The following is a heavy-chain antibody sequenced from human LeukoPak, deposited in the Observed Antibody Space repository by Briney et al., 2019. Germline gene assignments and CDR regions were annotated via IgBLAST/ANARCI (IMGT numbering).Heavy chain of an antibody. CDR2: IYYSGST. V-gene: IGHV4-39*07. CDR1: GGSISSSSYY. D-gene: IGHD3-10*01. Sequence: SETLSLTCTVSGGSISSSSYYWGWIRQPPGKGLEWIGSIYYSGSTYYNPSLKSRVTISVDTSKNQFSLKLSSVTAADTAVYYYARGGYYDYFDYWGQGTLVTVSS. CDR3: ARGGYYDYFDY. J-gene: IGHJ4*02.